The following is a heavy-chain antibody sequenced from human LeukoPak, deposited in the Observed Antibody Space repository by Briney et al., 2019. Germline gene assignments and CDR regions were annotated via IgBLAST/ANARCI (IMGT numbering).Heavy chain of an antibody. J-gene: IGHJ4*02. D-gene: IGHD3-10*01. CDR1: GCSISNYY. V-gene: IGHV4-59*01. CDR2: IYYSGTT. Sequence: SETLSLTCSVSGCSISNYYWSWIRQPPGKGLEWIGYIYYSGTTNYNPSLKSRVTISVDTSENQFSLKLSSVTAADTAVYYCARVSYYYGTGSHYNPTHFDYWGQGTLVTVSS. CDR3: ARVSYYYGTGSHYNPTHFDY.